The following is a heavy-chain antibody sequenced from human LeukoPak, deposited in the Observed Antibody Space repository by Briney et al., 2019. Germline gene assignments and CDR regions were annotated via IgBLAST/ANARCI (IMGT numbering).Heavy chain of an antibody. J-gene: IGHJ4*02. CDR3: AREGSSSWSAYYFDY. Sequence: SETLSLTCTVSGGSISSYYWSWIRQPAGKGLEWIGRIYTSGSTNYNPSLKSRVTMSVDTSKNQFSLKLSSVTAADTAVYYCAREGSSSWSAYYFDYWGQGTLVTVSS. CDR1: GGSISSYY. V-gene: IGHV4-4*07. CDR2: IYTSGST. D-gene: IGHD6-13*01.